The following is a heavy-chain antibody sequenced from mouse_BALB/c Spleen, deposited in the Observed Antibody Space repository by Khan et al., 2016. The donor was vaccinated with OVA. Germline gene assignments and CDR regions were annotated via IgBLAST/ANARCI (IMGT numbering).Heavy chain of an antibody. V-gene: IGHV9-3-1*01. J-gene: IGHJ4*01. CDR3: ARPPDFSYTMAH. CDR1: GYTFTKFG. Sequence: QIQLVQSGPELKKPGETVKISCKASGYTFTKFGMNWVKQAPGKGLEWMGWINTYTGEPTYADDFKGRFAFSMDTSASTAYLQINNLKDEDTATYFCARPPDFSYTMAHWGQGTSVTVSS. CDR2: INTYTGEP.